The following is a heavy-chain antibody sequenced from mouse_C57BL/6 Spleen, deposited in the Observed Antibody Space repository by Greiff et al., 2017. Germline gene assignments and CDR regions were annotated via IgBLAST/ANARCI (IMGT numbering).Heavy chain of an antibody. CDR2: IDPETGGT. J-gene: IGHJ2*01. Sequence: QVQLQQSGAELVRPGASVTLSCKASGYTFTDYEMHWVKQTPVHGLEWIGAIDPETGGTAYNQKFKGKAILTADKSSSTAYMELRSLTSEDSAVYYCTRRAAQAYFDYWGQGTTLTGSS. CDR1: GYTFTDYE. D-gene: IGHD3-2*02. CDR3: TRRAAQAYFDY. V-gene: IGHV1-15*01.